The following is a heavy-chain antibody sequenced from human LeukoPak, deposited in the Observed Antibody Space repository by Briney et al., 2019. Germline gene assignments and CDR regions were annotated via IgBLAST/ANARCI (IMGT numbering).Heavy chain of an antibody. Sequence: SETLSLTCSVSGDSIRGYYWNWIRQPAGKGLEWIGRIYTSGSTDYKPSLKSRVTMSVDASKKWFSLKMTSLTAADTAVYYCVRGVTSVQSFWYFDLWGRGTLVTVSS. CDR1: GDSIRGYY. CDR2: IYTSGST. D-gene: IGHD4-11*01. CDR3: VRGVTSVQSFWYFDL. V-gene: IGHV4-4*07. J-gene: IGHJ2*01.